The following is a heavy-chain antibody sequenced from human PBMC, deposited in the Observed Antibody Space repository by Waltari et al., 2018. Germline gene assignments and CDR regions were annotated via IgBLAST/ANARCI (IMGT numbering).Heavy chain of an antibody. CDR1: GYTFTSYG. J-gene: IGHJ5*02. Sequence: QVQLVQSGAEVKKPGASVKVSCKASGYTFTSYGISWVRQAPGQGLEWMGWISAYNGNTNYAQKLQGRVTMTTDTSTSTAYMELRSLRSDDTAVYYCARNYKIFGVVITSNWFDPWGQGTLVTVSS. CDR3: ARNYKIFGVVITSNWFDP. V-gene: IGHV1-18*01. D-gene: IGHD3-3*01. CDR2: ISAYNGNT.